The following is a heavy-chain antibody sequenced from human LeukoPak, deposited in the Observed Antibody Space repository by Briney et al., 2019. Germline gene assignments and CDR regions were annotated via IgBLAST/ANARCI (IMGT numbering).Heavy chain of an antibody. CDR3: ARGYCSSTSCYEFDY. CDR1: GFTVSSNY. Sequence: GGSLRLSCAPSGFTVSSNYMSWVRQAPGKGLEWVSIIYSGGSTYYADSVKGRFTISRDISKNTLYLQMNSLRAEDTAVYFCARGYCSSTSCYEFDYWGQGTLVTVSS. D-gene: IGHD2-2*01. V-gene: IGHV3-53*01. CDR2: IYSGGST. J-gene: IGHJ4*02.